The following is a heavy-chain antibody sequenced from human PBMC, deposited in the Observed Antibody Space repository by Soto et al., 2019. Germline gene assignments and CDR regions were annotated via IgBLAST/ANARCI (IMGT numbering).Heavy chain of an antibody. CDR2: MNPNSGNT. CDR1: GYTFTSYD. CDR3: ARGVAVAGTHFDY. J-gene: IGHJ4*02. D-gene: IGHD6-19*01. V-gene: IGHV1-8*01. Sequence: ASVKVSCKASGYTFTSYDINWVRQATGRGLEWMGWMNPNSGNTGYAQKFQGRVTMTRNTSISTAYMELSSLRSEDTAVYYCARGVAVAGTHFDYWGQGTLVTVSS.